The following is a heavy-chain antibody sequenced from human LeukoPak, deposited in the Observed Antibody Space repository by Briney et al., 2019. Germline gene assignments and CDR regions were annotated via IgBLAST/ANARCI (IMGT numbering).Heavy chain of an antibody. CDR1: GFTFSSYA. CDR2: ISGSGGST. D-gene: IGHD3-10*01. CDR3: ASHYYGSASYYPG. Sequence: PGGSLRLSCAASGFTFSSYAMSWVRQAPGQGLEWVSAISGSGGSTYYADSVKGRFTISRDNSKNTLYLQMNSLRAEDTAVYYCASHYYGSASYYPGWGQGTLVTVSS. V-gene: IGHV3-23*01. J-gene: IGHJ4*02.